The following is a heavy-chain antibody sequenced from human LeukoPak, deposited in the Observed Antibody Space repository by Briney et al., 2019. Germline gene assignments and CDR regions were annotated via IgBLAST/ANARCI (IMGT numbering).Heavy chain of an antibody. J-gene: IGHJ5*02. D-gene: IGHD5-18*01. CDR1: GFTFSSYA. V-gene: IGHV3-23*01. CDR2: ISGSGGST. Sequence: GGSLRLSCAASGFTFSSYAMSWVRQAPGKGLEWVSAISGSGGSTYYADSVKGRFTISRDNSKNTLYLQMNSLRAEDTAVYYCAKVIRIQLWLNYWFDPWGQGTLVTVSS. CDR3: AKVIRIQLWLNYWFDP.